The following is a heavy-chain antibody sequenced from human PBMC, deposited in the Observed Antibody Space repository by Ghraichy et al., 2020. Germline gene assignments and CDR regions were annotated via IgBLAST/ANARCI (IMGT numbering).Heavy chain of an antibody. Sequence: SETLSLTCTVSGGSISSGSYYWSWIRQPAGKGLEWIGRIYTSGSTNYNPSLKSRVTMSVDTSKNQFSLKLGSVTAADTAVYYCARRGYGLGYFDYWGQGTLVTVSS. V-gene: IGHV4-61*02. D-gene: IGHD3-22*01. CDR3: ARRGYGLGYFDY. J-gene: IGHJ4*02. CDR1: GGSISSGSYY. CDR2: IYTSGST.